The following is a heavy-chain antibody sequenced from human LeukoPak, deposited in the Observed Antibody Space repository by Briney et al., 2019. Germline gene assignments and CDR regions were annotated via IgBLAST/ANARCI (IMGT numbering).Heavy chain of an antibody. Sequence: GGSLRLSCAASGFIFSSYAMTWVRQAPGKGLEWVSIIGGSGVSTYYADSVKGRFTISRDNSKNTLFLQMNSLRAEDTALYYCATYLSIGSSSSWYDDAFDVWGQGTMVSVSS. CDR2: IGGSGVST. V-gene: IGHV3-23*01. CDR3: ATYLSIGSSSSWYDDAFDV. CDR1: GFIFSSYA. J-gene: IGHJ3*01. D-gene: IGHD6-13*01.